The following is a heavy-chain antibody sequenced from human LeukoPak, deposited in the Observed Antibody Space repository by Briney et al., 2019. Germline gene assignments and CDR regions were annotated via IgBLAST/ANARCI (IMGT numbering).Heavy chain of an antibody. CDR2: IYYSGST. CDR1: GGSISSYY. CDR3: GRVLKGTYYYYFGMDG. D-gene: IGHD3-10*01. Sequence: SETLSLTCTVSGGSISSYYWSWIRQPPGKGLEWIGDIYYSGSTNYNPSLKSRVTISVDTSKNQFSLKLSSVTAAETAVYYCGRVLKGTYYYYFGMDGWGQGTTVTVSS. V-gene: IGHV4-59*01. J-gene: IGHJ6*02.